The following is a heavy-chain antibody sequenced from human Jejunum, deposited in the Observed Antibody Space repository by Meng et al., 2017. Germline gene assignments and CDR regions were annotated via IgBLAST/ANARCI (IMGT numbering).Heavy chain of an antibody. D-gene: IGHD6-13*01. CDR2: IHHTGNI. Sequence: QLHGSYPRSVYPVETLSLTCAYLGASFSDNNLWSWVRQAHGKGLEWIGEIHHTGNINYNPSLKSRVTMSLDKPKNQFSLEVTSVTAADTAVYYCARDLLGPAIAATGWFDPWGQGTLVTVSS. V-gene: IGHV4-4*02. CDR1: GASFSDNNL. CDR3: ARDLLGPAIAATGWFDP. J-gene: IGHJ5*02.